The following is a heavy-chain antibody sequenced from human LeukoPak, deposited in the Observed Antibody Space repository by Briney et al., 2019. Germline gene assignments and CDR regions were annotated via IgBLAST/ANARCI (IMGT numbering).Heavy chain of an antibody. Sequence: GASVKVSCKASGYTFTSYGIGWVRQAPGQGLEWMGWISAYNGNTNYAQKLQGRVTMTTDTSTSTAYMELRSLRSDDTAVYYCARDLYSSWPYYYYYYMDVWGKGTTVTVSS. J-gene: IGHJ6*03. D-gene: IGHD6-13*01. CDR1: GYTFTSYG. CDR3: ARDLYSSWPYYYYYYMDV. V-gene: IGHV1-18*01. CDR2: ISAYNGNT.